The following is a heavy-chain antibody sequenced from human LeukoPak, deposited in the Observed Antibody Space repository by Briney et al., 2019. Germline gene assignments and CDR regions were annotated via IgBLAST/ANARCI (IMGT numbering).Heavy chain of an antibody. D-gene: IGHD2-21*01. V-gene: IGHV4-59*01. J-gene: IGHJ4*02. CDR3: ARGLAYCGGDCFDY. Sequence: HSETLSLTFAVYGGSFSGYYWSWIRQPPGKGLEWIGYIYYSGSTNYNPSLKSRVTISIDTSKNQFSLKLSSVTAADTAVYYCARGLAYCGGDCFDYWGRGTLVTVSS. CDR2: IYYSGST. CDR1: GGSFSGYY.